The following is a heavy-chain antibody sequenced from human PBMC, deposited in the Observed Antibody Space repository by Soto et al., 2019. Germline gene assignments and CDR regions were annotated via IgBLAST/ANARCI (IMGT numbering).Heavy chain of an antibody. Sequence: QEQLQQWGAGLLKPSETLSLTCAVYTGSFSGYYWSWIRQPPGKGLEWIGEINHSGSNNYNPSLKRRVTISVDTSENQFSLKLSSVTAAGTAVHYWATGTREGWYVDLGGRGPLVTVSS. V-gene: IGHV4-34*01. CDR2: INHSGSN. CDR3: ATGTREGWYVDL. CDR1: TGSFSGYY. J-gene: IGHJ2*01.